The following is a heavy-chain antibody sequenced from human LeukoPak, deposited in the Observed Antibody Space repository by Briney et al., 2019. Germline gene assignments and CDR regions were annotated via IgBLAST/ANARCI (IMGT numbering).Heavy chain of an antibody. CDR3: ARDAGIAAASLFDY. J-gene: IGHJ4*02. CDR1: GGSISSGGYY. V-gene: IGHV4-31*03. CDR2: IYYSGST. Sequence: PSETLSLTCTVSGGSISSGGYYWRWLRQHPGKGVEWIGYIYYSGSTYYIPSLKSRVTISVHTSKNQFSLKLISVTAADTAVYYCARDAGIAAASLFDYWGQGTLVTVSS. D-gene: IGHD6-13*01.